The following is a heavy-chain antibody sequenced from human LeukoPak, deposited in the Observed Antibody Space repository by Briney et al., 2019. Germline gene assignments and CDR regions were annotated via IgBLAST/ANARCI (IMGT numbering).Heavy chain of an antibody. CDR3: AKVKVVGYSTFDY. D-gene: IGHD2-8*01. CDR2: FTRNDETT. J-gene: IGHJ4*02. CDR1: GFSFSNWA. Sequence: SGGSLRLSCAASGFSFSNWAMSWVRQAPGKGLEWVSGFTRNDETTSYADSVKGRFTISRDNSKNTLYLQMSSLGAEDTAVYYCAKVKVVGYSTFDYWGQGALVTVSS. V-gene: IGHV3-23*01.